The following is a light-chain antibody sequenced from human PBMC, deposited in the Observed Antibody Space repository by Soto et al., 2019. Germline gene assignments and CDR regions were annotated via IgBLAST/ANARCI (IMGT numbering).Light chain of an antibody. CDR3: QQYSNWPYT. V-gene: IGKV3-15*01. J-gene: IGKJ2*01. CDR2: AVS. CDR1: QSVSSS. Sequence: EIVMTQSPATLSVSPGERATLSCRASQSVSSSLAWYQQKPGQAPRLLIYAVSTRATGIPARFSGSGYGTEFTLTISSLQSEDFAVYYCQQYSNWPYTFGQGTKVDIK.